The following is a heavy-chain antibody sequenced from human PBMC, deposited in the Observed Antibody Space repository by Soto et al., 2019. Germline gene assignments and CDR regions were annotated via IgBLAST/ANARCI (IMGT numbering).Heavy chain of an antibody. D-gene: IGHD3-22*01. CDR2: ISTNGGST. J-gene: IGHJ4*02. V-gene: IGHV3-64D*06. CDR1: GFTFSIYA. CDR3: VKGEYYYDSSGYYPFDY. Sequence: GSLRLSCSASGFTFSIYAMHWVRQAPGKGLEYVSSISTNGGSTDYADSVKGRFTISRDNSKNTVYLQMSSLRVEDTAVYYCVKGEYYYDSSGYYPFDYWGQGTLLTVSS.